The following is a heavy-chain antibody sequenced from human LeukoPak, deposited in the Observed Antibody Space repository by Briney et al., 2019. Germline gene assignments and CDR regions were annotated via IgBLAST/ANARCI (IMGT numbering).Heavy chain of an antibody. J-gene: IGHJ2*01. Sequence: GASVKVSCKASGYTFTSYGISWVRQAPGQGLEWMGWISAYNGNTNYAQKLQGRVTMTRDTSTSTVYMELSSLRSEDTAVYYCARVEVDTGICSSTSCAYWYFDLWGRGTLVTVSS. V-gene: IGHV1-18*01. CDR1: GYTFTSYG. CDR3: ARVEVDTGICSSTSCAYWYFDL. D-gene: IGHD2-2*01. CDR2: ISAYNGNT.